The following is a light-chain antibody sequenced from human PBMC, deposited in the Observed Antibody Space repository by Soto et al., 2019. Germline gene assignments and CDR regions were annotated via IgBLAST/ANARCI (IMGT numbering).Light chain of an antibody. CDR1: QGINDN. CDR2: GAF. CDR3: LQHNAFPWT. V-gene: IGKV1-17*03. Sequence: DIQMTQSPSAMSASVGDRVTITCRASQGINDNVAWFQQKAGQVPKRLIYGAFSLQRGVPSRFSGSGSGTEFPLTISSLQPEDFATYYCLQHNAFPWTFGQGTKVEIQ. J-gene: IGKJ1*01.